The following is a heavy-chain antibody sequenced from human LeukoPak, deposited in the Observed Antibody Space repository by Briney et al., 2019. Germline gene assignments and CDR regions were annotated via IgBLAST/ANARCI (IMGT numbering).Heavy chain of an antibody. J-gene: IGHJ4*02. CDR1: GYTFTGYY. Sequence: GASVKVSCKASGYTFTGYYMHWVRQAPGQGLEWMGRINPNSGGTNYAQKFQGRATMTRDTSISTAYMELSRLRSDDTAVYYCARVSSPYGSGSYFDYWGQGTLVTVSS. CDR3: ARVSSPYGSGSYFDY. D-gene: IGHD3-10*01. CDR2: INPNSGGT. V-gene: IGHV1-2*06.